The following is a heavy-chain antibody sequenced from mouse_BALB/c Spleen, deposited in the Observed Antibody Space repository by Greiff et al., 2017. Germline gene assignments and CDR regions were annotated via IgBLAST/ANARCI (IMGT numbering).Heavy chain of an antibody. CDR1: GFTFSSFG. D-gene: IGHD1-1*01. V-gene: IGHV5-17*02. CDR3: ARSGLYYGSSSYWYFDV. CDR2: ISSGSSTI. Sequence: EVKLVESGGGLVQPGGSRKLSCAASGFTFSSFGMHWVRQAPEKGLEWVAYISSGSSTIYYADTVKGRFTISRDNPKNTLFLQMTSLRSEDTAMYYCARSGLYYGSSSYWYFDVWGAGTTVTVSS. J-gene: IGHJ1*01.